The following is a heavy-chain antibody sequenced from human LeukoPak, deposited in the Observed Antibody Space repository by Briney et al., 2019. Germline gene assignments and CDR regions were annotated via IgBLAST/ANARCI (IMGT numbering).Heavy chain of an antibody. V-gene: IGHV3-23*01. Sequence: GGSLRLSCAASGFTFDDYGMSWVRQAPGKGLEWVSAISGSGGSTYYADSVKGRFTISRDNSKNTLYLQMNSLRAEDTAVYYCAKASAMIVVVSKHFDYWGQGTLVTVSS. CDR1: GFTFDDYG. D-gene: IGHD3-22*01. CDR3: AKASAMIVVVSKHFDY. CDR2: ISGSGGST. J-gene: IGHJ4*02.